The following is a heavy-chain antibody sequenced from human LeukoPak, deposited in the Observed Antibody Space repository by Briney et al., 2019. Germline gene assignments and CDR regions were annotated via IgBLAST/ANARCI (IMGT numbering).Heavy chain of an antibody. J-gene: IGHJ4*02. V-gene: IGHV4-34*01. Sequence: PSETLSLTCAVYGGSFSGYYWSWIRQPPGKGLEWIGEINHSGSTYYNPSLKSRVTISVDTSKNQFSLKLSSVTAADTAVYYCARLETHGGLSYWGQGTLVTVSS. D-gene: IGHD3-16*01. CDR1: GGSFSGYY. CDR2: INHSGST. CDR3: ARLETHGGLSY.